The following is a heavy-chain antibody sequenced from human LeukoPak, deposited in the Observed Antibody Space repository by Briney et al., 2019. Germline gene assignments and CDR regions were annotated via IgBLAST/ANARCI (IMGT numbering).Heavy chain of an antibody. Sequence: PSETLSLTCAVYGGSFSGYYWSWIRQPPGKGLEWIGEINHSGSTNYNPSLKSRVTISVDTSKNQFSLKLSSVTAADTAVYYCARDYQNYDFWSGYFMTPSFDYWGQGTLVTVSS. J-gene: IGHJ4*02. V-gene: IGHV4-34*01. CDR3: ARDYQNYDFWSGYFMTPSFDY. CDR2: INHSGST. CDR1: GGSFSGYY. D-gene: IGHD3-3*01.